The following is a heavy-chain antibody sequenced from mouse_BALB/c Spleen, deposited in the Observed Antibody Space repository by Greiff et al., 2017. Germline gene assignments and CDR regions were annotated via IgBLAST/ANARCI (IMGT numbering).Heavy chain of an antibody. Sequence: VQLQQSGAELAKPGASVKMSCKASGYTFTSYWMHWVKQRPGQGLEWIGYINPSTGYTEYNQKFKDKATLTADKSSSTAYMQLSSLTSEDSAVYYCARSLITTVVALRYFDVWGAGTTVTVSS. CDR3: ARSLITTVVALRYFDV. V-gene: IGHV1-7*01. CDR2: INPSTGYT. D-gene: IGHD1-1*01. CDR1: GYTFTSYW. J-gene: IGHJ1*01.